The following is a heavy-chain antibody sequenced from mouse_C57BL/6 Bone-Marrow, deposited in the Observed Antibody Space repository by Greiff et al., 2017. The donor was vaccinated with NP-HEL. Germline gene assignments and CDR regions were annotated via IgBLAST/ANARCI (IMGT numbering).Heavy chain of an antibody. V-gene: IGHV1-50*01. CDR1: GYTFTSYW. Sequence: VKLQESGAELVKPGASVKLSCKASGYTFTSYWMQWVKQRPGQGLEWIGQIDPSDSYTNYKQKFTGKATLTVDTSSSTAYMQLSSLTSEDSAVYYCARSNWDNYWGQGTTLTVSS. D-gene: IGHD4-1*01. J-gene: IGHJ2*01. CDR2: IDPSDSYT. CDR3: ARSNWDNY.